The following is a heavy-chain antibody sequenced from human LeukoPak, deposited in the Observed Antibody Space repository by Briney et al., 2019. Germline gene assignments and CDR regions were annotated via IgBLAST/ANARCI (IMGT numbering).Heavy chain of an antibody. Sequence: PSETLSLTCTVSGGSISSYYWSWIRQPPGKGLEWIGYIYYSGSTNYNPSLKSRVTISVDTSKNQFSLKLSSVTAADTAVYYCARVPETGSFSFDYWGQGTLVTVSS. CDR1: GGSISSYY. CDR3: ARVPETGSFSFDY. V-gene: IGHV4-59*08. J-gene: IGHJ4*02. D-gene: IGHD1-1*01. CDR2: IYYSGST.